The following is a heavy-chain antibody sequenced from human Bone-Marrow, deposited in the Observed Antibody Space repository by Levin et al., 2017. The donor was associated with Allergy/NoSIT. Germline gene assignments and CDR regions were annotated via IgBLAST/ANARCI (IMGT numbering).Heavy chain of an antibody. D-gene: IGHD1-26*01. V-gene: IGHV1-18*01. CDR2: ISAYNGNT. J-gene: IGHJ4*02. CDR3: ARDPIYGGSYYTFDY. CDR1: GYTFTSYG. Sequence: ASVKVSCKASGYTFTSYGISWVRQAPGQGLEWMGWISAYNGNTNYAQKLQGRVTMTTDTSTSTAYMELRSLRSDDTAVYYCARDPIYGGSYYTFDYWGQGTLVTVSS.